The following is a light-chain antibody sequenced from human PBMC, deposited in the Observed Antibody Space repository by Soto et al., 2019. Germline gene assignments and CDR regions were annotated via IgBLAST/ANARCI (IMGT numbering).Light chain of an antibody. CDR2: KSS. CDR1: KSISSW. J-gene: IGKJ5*01. Sequence: DIQMTHSPSTRSAAVGDRVTITCRASKSISSWSAWYQQRPGKAPMLLIYKSSSLESGVPSRFSGSGSGTEFPLTISSLQPDDFAAYYCQQYNSYPTFGQGTRLEIK. V-gene: IGKV1-5*03. CDR3: QQYNSYPT.